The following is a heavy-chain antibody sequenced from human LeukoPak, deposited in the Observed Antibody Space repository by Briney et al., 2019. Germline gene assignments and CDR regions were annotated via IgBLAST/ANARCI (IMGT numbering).Heavy chain of an antibody. CDR3: ARDQGYSYRPNTVYYYYGMDV. D-gene: IGHD5-18*01. CDR1: GYTFTGYY. J-gene: IGHJ6*02. Sequence: GASVKVSCKASGYTFTGYYMHWVRQAPGQGLEWMGWINPNSGGTNYAQKFQGRVTMTRDTSISTAYMELSRLRSDDTAVYYCARDQGYSYRPNTVYYYYGMDVWGQGTTVTVSS. V-gene: IGHV1-2*02. CDR2: INPNSGGT.